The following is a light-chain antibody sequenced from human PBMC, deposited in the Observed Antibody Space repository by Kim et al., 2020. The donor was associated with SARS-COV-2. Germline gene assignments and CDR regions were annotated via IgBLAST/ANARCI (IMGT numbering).Light chain of an antibody. V-gene: IGKV1-5*03. CDR1: QSISTW. CDR2: KAS. CDR3: QQYENTLSN. Sequence: SASVGDRVTITCRASQSISTWLAWYQQKPGKAPKLLIYKASSLESGVPSRFSGSGSGTEFTLTINSLQPDDFATYYCQQYENTLSNFGGGTKVEIK. J-gene: IGKJ4*01.